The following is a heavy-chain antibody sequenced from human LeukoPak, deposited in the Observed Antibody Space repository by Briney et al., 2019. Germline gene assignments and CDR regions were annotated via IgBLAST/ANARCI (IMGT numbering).Heavy chain of an antibody. D-gene: IGHD2-21*02. CDR1: GFTFDDYT. J-gene: IGHJ4*02. Sequence: GGSLSLSCAASGFTFDDYTMHWVRKGPGKGLELLSLISWDGGSTYYADSVKGRFTISRDNSKNSLYLQMNSLRNEDPALYYCAKDTRGSVVTAGYFDYWGQGTLVTVSS. CDR3: AKDTRGSVVTAGYFDY. V-gene: IGHV3-43*01. CDR2: ISWDGGST.